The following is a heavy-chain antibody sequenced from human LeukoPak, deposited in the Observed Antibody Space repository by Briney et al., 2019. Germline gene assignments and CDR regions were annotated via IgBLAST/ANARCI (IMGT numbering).Heavy chain of an antibody. V-gene: IGHV3-49*04. CDR3: TRVIGYPYNY. CDR2: IRSKAYGGTT. CDR1: GFTFGDYA. D-gene: IGHD5-18*01. Sequence: GGSLRLSCTASGFTFGDYAMSWVRQAPGKGLEWVGFIRSKAYGGTTEYAASVKGRFTISRDDSKSIAYLQMNSLKTEDTAVYYCTRVIGYPYNYWGQGTLVTVSS. J-gene: IGHJ4*02.